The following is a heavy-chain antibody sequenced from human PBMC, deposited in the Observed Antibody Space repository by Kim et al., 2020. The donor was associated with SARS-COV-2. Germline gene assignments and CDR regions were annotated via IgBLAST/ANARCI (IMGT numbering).Heavy chain of an antibody. CDR2: ST. Sequence: STSYAQKFQGKVTMTRDTSTSTVYMELSSLRSEDTAVYYCARDADAFDIWGQGTMVTVSS. CDR3: ARDADAFDI. V-gene: IGHV1-46*01. J-gene: IGHJ3*02.